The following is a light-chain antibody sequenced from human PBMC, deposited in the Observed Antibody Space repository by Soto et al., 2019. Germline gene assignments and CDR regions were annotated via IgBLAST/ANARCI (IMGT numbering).Light chain of an antibody. V-gene: IGKV3-15*01. CDR2: GAS. J-gene: IGKJ5*01. CDR1: ETIKKN. Sequence: EIVLTQSPGALSLSPGEGSTLSCRASETIKKNYLAWYQQRPGQAPRLLVYGASTRASGIPPRFSGSGSGTDFTLTISSLQSEDFAVYYCQQLNYWPRITFGQGTRLEIK. CDR3: QQLNYWPRIT.